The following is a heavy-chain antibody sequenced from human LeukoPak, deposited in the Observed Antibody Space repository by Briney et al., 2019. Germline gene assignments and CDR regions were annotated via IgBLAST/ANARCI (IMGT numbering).Heavy chain of an antibody. Sequence: GGSLRLSCAASGFTVSSNYMSWVRQAPGKGLEWVSVIYSGGSTYYADSVKGRFTISRDNSKNTLYLQMNSLRAEDTAVYYCVSDTTNYYYYYYMDVWGKGTTVTISS. V-gene: IGHV3-66*01. CDR1: GFTVSSNY. CDR3: VSDTTNYYYYYYMDV. D-gene: IGHD1-1*01. CDR2: IYSGGST. J-gene: IGHJ6*03.